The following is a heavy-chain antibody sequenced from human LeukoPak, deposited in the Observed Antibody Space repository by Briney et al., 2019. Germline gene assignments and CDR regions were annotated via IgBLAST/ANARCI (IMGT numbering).Heavy chain of an antibody. CDR2: IYSGGST. CDR1: GFTVSSNY. CDR3: ARDRPYYSSSWWDDY. Sequence: GGSLRLSCAASGFTVSSNYMSWVRQAPGKGLEWVPVIYSGGSTYYADSVKGRFTISRDNSKNTLYLQMNSLRAEDTAVYYCARDRPYYSSSWWDDYWGQGTLVTVSS. J-gene: IGHJ4*02. V-gene: IGHV3-66*02. D-gene: IGHD6-13*01.